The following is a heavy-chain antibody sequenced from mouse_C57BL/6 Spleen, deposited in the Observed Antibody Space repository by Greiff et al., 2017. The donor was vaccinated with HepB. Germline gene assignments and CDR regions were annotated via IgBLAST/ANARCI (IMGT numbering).Heavy chain of an antibody. Sequence: VQLQQSGAELVKPGASVKLSCKASGYTFTSYWMHWVKQRPGHGLEWIGMIHPNSGSTNYNEKFKSKATLTVDKSSSTAYMQLSSLTSEDSAVYYCATWVYDGYYWYFDVWGTGTTVTVSS. D-gene: IGHD2-3*01. V-gene: IGHV1-64*01. CDR1: GYTFTSYW. CDR2: IHPNSGST. CDR3: ATWVYDGYYWYFDV. J-gene: IGHJ1*03.